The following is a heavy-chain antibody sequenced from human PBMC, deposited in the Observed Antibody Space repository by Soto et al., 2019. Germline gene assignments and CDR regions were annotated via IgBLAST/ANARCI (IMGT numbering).Heavy chain of an antibody. CDR3: ARASGYDTASSVNQDFDY. Sequence: DVQLVESGGGLVQPGGSLILACVASGFTYTYDWMSWVRQAPGKGLEWVARIKFDGTNIQYADSVNGRFTISRDNAENSLYLQMRSLRAGDTAVYSCARASGYDTASSVNQDFDYWGQGSRVSVSS. CDR2: IKFDGTNI. J-gene: IGHJ4*02. V-gene: IGHV3-7*04. CDR1: GFTYTYDW. D-gene: IGHD3-10*01.